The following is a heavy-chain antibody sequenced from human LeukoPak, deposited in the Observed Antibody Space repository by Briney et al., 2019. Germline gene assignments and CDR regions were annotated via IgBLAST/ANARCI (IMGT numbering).Heavy chain of an antibody. CDR1: GGSFSGYY. CDR2: INQSGST. Sequence: PSETLSLTCAVYGGSFSGYYWSWIRQPPGKGLEWIGEINQSGSTNYNPSLKSRVTISVDTSKNQFSLKLSSVTAADTAVYYCARVRLITIFGVVITILDYWGQGTLVTVSS. J-gene: IGHJ4*02. V-gene: IGHV4-34*01. CDR3: ARVRLITIFGVVITILDY. D-gene: IGHD3-3*01.